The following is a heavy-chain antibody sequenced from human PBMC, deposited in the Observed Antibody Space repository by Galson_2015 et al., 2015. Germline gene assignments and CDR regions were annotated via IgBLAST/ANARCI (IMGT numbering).Heavy chain of an antibody. Sequence: SLRLSCAASGFTFSSYGMHWVRQAPGKGLEWVAVIWYDGSKKFYADSVKGRFTISRDNSKNTLSLQMNNLRAEDTAVYYCARYGSGWYKDYWGQGTLVTVSS. CDR3: ARYGSGWYKDY. V-gene: IGHV3-33*01. CDR2: IWYDGSKK. D-gene: IGHD6-19*01. CDR1: GFTFSSYG. J-gene: IGHJ4*02.